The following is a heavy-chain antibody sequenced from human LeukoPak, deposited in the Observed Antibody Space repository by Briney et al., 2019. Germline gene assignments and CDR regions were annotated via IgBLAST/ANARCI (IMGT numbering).Heavy chain of an antibody. D-gene: IGHD1-26*01. V-gene: IGHV3-48*02. J-gene: IGHJ4*02. Sequence: GVSLRLSCAASGFTFSSYSMNWVRQAPGKGLEWVSYISSSSSTIYYADSVKGRFTISRDNAKNSLYLQMNSLRDEDTAVYYCASSGSYRFDYGAREPWSPSPQ. CDR2: ISSSSSTI. CDR1: GFTFSSYS. CDR3: ASSGSYRFD.